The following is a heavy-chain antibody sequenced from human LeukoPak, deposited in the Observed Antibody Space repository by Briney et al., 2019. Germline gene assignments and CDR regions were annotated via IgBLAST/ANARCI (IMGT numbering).Heavy chain of an antibody. CDR2: ISSSSSYI. CDR3: ARGDGVGVY. Sequence: GGSLRLSCAASGLTFSSYSMNWVRQAPGKGLEWVSSISSSSSYIYYADSAKGRFTISRDNAKNSPYLQMNSLRAEDTAVYYCARGDGVGVYWGQGTLVTVSS. V-gene: IGHV3-21*01. J-gene: IGHJ4*02. CDR1: GLTFSSYS. D-gene: IGHD1-26*01.